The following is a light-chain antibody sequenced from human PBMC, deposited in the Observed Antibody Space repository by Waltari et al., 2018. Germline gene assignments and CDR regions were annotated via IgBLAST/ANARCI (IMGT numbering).Light chain of an antibody. CDR2: EAS. J-gene: IGKJ2*01. V-gene: IGKV1-5*03. CDR1: QSISNW. CDR3: QQYNTYSFT. Sequence: LQITQSQPTLAASIGDRVTITSRASQSISNWLAWYQQKAGKAPKLLIYEASTLESGVPSRFSGSVSGTEFTLTISSLQPDDFATYYCQQYNTYSFTFGQGTKLEIE.